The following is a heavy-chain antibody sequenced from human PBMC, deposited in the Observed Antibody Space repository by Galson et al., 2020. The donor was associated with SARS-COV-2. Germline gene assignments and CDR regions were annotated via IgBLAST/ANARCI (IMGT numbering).Heavy chain of an antibody. V-gene: IGHV3-30*02. CDR3: ARDYGSGSYAFDI. J-gene: IGHJ3*02. Sequence: QLGESLKISCAASGFTFSRNGMHWVRQAPAKGLEWVAFIRNDGRDKYFADSVKGRFTMSRDNSKNTLYLQMNSLRAEDTAVYCCARDYGSGSYAFDIWGQGTMVTVSS. D-gene: IGHD3-10*01. CDR2: IRNDGRDK. CDR1: GFTFSRNG.